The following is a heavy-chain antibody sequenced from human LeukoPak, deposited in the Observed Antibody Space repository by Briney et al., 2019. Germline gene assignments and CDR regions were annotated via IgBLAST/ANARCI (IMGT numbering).Heavy chain of an antibody. Sequence: GSLRLSCAASGFTFSSYAMSWVRQAPGKGLEWVANIKQDGTEKYYVDSVKGRFTISRDNAQNSLYLQMNSLRAEDTAVHYCARDFRSYIGSGICAFDIWGQGTMVTVSS. J-gene: IGHJ3*02. D-gene: IGHD3-10*01. CDR2: IKQDGTEK. CDR1: GFTFSSYA. CDR3: ARDFRSYIGSGICAFDI. V-gene: IGHV3-7*01.